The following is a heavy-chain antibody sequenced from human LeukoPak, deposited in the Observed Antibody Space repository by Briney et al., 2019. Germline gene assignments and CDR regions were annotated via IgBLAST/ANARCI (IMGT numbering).Heavy chain of an antibody. CDR3: ARGKAQFDP. J-gene: IGHJ5*02. CDR1: GFTFSSYW. D-gene: IGHD6-6*01. Sequence: GGSLRLSCAASGFTFSSYWMSWVRQAPGKGPEWVANIKQDGNEKYYVDSVKGRFTISRDNAKNSLFMQMNSLRAEDAAVYYCARGKAQFDPWGQGTLVTVSS. V-gene: IGHV3-7*01. CDR2: IKQDGNEK.